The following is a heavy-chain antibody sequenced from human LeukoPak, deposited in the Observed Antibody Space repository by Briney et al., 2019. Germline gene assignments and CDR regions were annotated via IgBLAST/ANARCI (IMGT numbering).Heavy chain of an antibody. J-gene: IGHJ4*02. CDR3: ASRGLGSGGDQNYFDY. CDR1: GYTFTSYG. CDR2: ISAYNGNT. Sequence: EASVKVSCTASGYTFTSYGINWVRQAPGQGLEWMGWISAYNGNTNYAQKLQGRVTMTTDTSTSTAYMELRSLRSDDTAVYYCASRGLGSGGDQNYFDYWGQGTLVTVSS. D-gene: IGHD2-21*02. V-gene: IGHV1-18*04.